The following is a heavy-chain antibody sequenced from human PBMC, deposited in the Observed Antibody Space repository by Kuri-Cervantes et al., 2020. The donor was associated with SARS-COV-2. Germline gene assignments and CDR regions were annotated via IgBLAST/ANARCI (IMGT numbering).Heavy chain of an antibody. CDR2: INSDGSST. D-gene: IGHD2-8*02. V-gene: IGHV3-74*01. CDR1: GFTFSSYW. CDR3: ARDCSTGLCTSFDY. Sequence: GGSLRLSCAASGFTFSSYWMHWVRQAPGKGLVWVSRINSDGSSTSYADSVKGRLSISRDNSKNSLYVQMDSLTPEDTAMYYCARDCSTGLCTSFDYWGQGTLVTVSS. J-gene: IGHJ4*02.